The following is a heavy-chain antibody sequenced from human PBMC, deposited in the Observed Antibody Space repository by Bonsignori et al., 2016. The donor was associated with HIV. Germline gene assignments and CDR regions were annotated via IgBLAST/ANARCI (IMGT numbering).Heavy chain of an antibody. J-gene: IGHJ6*03. D-gene: IGHD3-3*01. CDR2: TRNKANSYTT. Sequence: WVRQPPGKGLEWVGRTRNKANSYTTEYAASVKGRFTISRDDSKNSLYLQMNSLKTEDTAVYYCARERLTYYDFWSGYFNYYYYYMDVWGKGTTVTVSS. CDR3: ARERLTYYDFWSGYFNYYYYYMDV. V-gene: IGHV3-72*01.